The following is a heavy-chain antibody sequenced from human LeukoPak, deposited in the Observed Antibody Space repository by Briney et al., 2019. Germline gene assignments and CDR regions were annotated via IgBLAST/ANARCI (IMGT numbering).Heavy chain of an antibody. Sequence: GGSLRLSCAASGFTFTIFGLNWVRQAPGKGLEWVSYISSSSSTIYYADSVKGRFTISRDNAKNSLYLQMNSLRAEDTAVYYCARGDYDFWSGSNWFDPWGQGTLVTVSS. J-gene: IGHJ5*02. V-gene: IGHV3-48*01. D-gene: IGHD3-3*01. CDR2: ISSSSSTI. CDR1: GFTFTIFG. CDR3: ARGDYDFWSGSNWFDP.